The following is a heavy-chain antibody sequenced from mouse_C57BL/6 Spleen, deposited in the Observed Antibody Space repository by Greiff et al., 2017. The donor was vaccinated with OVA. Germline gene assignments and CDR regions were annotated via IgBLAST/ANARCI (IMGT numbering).Heavy chain of an antibody. V-gene: IGHV1-76*01. CDR3: ARSTGTDYYAMDY. J-gene: IGHJ4*01. CDR2: IYPGSGNT. D-gene: IGHD4-1*01. Sequence: VQLQESGAKLVRPGASVKLSCKASGYTFTDYYINWVKQRPGQGLEWIARIYPGSGNTYYNEKFKGKATLTAEKSSSTAYMQLSSLTSEDSAVYFCARSTGTDYYAMDYWGQGTSVTVSS. CDR1: GYTFTDYY.